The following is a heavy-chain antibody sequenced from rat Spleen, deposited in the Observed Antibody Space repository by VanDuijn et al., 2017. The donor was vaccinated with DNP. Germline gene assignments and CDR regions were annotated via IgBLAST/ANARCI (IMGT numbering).Heavy chain of an antibody. CDR1: GYIFTRNY. Sequence: QVQLQQSGAVLATPGSSVKISCKAPGYIFTRNYIGWIKQTTGQGLEYIGYINTGSGGISYNEKFKGKATLTVDRSSNTAFMQLSSLTPDDSAVYYCARGGDGIWFVYWGQGTLVTVSS. D-gene: IGHD1-1*01. J-gene: IGHJ3*01. V-gene: IGHV1-43*01. CDR3: ARGGDGIWFVY. CDR2: INTGSGGI.